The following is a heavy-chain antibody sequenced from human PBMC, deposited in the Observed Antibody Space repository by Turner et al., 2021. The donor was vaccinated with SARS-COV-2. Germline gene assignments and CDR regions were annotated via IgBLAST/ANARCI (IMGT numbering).Heavy chain of an antibody. V-gene: IGHV3-7*01. J-gene: IGHJ4*02. D-gene: IGHD2-15*01. CDR1: GFTFSSYT. CDR3: ASRAANVNTWRYLDY. CDR2: IKEDGSEK. Sequence: EVRLVESGGGLVKPGGSLRLSCAASGFTFSSYTMNWVRQAPGKGLEWVANIKEDGSEKHYVESMKGRFTISRDNAKNSLYLEMNSLRAEDTALYYCASRAANVNTWRYLDYWGQGTLVTVSS.